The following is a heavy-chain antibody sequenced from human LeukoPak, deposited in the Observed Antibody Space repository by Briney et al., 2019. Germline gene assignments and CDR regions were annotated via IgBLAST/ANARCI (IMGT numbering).Heavy chain of an antibody. V-gene: IGHV5-51*01. J-gene: IGHJ3*02. CDR3: ARSGWGYDILTGYSYDAFDI. D-gene: IGHD3-9*01. CDR1: GFSFTSYW. CDR2: IYPGDSDT. Sequence: GESLKISCKGSGFSFTSYWIGWVRQMPGKGLEWMGIIYPGDSDTRYSPSFQGQVTISADKSISTAYLQWNSLKASDTAMYYCARSGWGYDILTGYSYDAFDIWGQGTMVTVSS.